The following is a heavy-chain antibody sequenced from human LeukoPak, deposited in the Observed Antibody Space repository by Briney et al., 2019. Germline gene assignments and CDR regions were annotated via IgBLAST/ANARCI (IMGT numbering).Heavy chain of an antibody. CDR2: IFYSGTT. D-gene: IGHD3-3*01. J-gene: IGHJ5*02. V-gene: IGHV4-39*07. CDR3: ARSEWSWCNWFDP. CDR1: GAFITSSPYF. Sequence: SETPSLTCSVSGAFITSSPYFWGWIRQTPGKGLEWVGSIFYSGTTYYNPSLTSRVTISEDSSKNQFSLKLSSVTAADTAVYYCARSEWSWCNWFDPWGQGTLVTVSS.